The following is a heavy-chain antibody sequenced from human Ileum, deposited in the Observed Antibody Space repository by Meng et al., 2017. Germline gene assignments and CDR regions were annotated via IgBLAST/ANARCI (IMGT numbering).Heavy chain of an antibody. J-gene: IGHJ5*02. Sequence: QVQLQESGPGLVKPSQTLSLTCTVSGGSINSAGYYWSWIRQHPGKGLEWIGYIYYSGTTYYNPSLKSRVAISIDTSNNQFSLKLSSVTAADTAVYYCARGPSGGSGVYGWFDPWGQGTLVTVSS. D-gene: IGHD3-10*01. V-gene: IGHV4-31*03. CDR1: GGSINSAGYY. CDR3: ARGPSGGSGVYGWFDP. CDR2: IYYSGTT.